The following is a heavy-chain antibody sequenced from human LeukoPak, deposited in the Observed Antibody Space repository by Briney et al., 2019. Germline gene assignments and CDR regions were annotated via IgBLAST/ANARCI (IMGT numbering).Heavy chain of an antibody. CDR1: GFTVSSNF. D-gene: IGHD6-6*01. J-gene: IGHJ4*02. CDR3: ARDRLYSSSSEDY. Sequence: GGSLRLSCAASGFTVSSNFMSWVRQAPGKGLEWVSVIYSGGSTYYADSVQGRFTISRDNSKNTLYLQMNSLRAEDTAVYYCARDRLYSSSSEDYWGQGILVTVSS. CDR2: IYSGGST. V-gene: IGHV3-53*01.